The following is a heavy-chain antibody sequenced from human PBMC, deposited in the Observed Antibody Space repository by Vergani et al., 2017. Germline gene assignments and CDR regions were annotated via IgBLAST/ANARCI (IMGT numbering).Heavy chain of an antibody. CDR2: IKQDGSEK. D-gene: IGHD3-10*01. V-gene: IGHV3-7*01. CDR1: GFTFSSYW. CDR3: ARELWFGELLSKYNWFDP. Sequence: EVQLVESGGGLVQPGGSLRLSCAASGFTFSSYWMSWVRQAPGKGLEWVANIKQDGSEKYYVDSVKGRFTISRENAKNSLYLQMNSLRAEDTAVYYCARELWFGELLSKYNWFDPWGQGTLVTVSS. J-gene: IGHJ5*02.